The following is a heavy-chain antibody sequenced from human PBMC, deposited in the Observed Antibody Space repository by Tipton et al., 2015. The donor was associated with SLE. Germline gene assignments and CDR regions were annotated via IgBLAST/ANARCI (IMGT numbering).Heavy chain of an antibody. CDR3: ASYSYDSSGSTHFDY. CDR2: IHYRGTT. J-gene: IGHJ4*02. D-gene: IGHD3-22*01. CDR1: GGSFSNYY. V-gene: IGHV4-59*08. Sequence: LRLSCTVSGGSFSNYYWSWIRQPPGKGLEYIAYIHYRGTTNYNASLKSRVTISLDTSNNQFSLRLSSVTAADTAMYYCASYSYDSSGSTHFDYWGQGILVTVSS.